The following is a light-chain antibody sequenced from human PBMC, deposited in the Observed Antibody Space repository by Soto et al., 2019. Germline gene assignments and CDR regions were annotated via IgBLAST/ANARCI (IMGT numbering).Light chain of an antibody. CDR2: DAS. CDR1: QSVSNNY. CDR3: QQYHNLWT. V-gene: IGKV3-20*01. Sequence: EIVLTQSPGTLSLSPGERATLSCRASQSVSNNYLAWYQQKPGQAPRLLIYDASARATGIPDRVSGSGSGTEFTLTITSLQSEDFALYYCQQYHNLWTFGQGTKVDIK. J-gene: IGKJ1*01.